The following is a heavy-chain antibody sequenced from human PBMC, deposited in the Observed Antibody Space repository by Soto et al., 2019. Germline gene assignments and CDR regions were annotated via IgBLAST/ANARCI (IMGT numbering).Heavy chain of an antibody. J-gene: IGHJ1*01. CDR3: ARDLDSSGCPFQH. V-gene: IGHV3-21*01. CDR1: GFTFSSYS. Sequence: PGGSLRLSCAASGFTFSSYSMNWVRQAPGKGLEWVSSISSSSSYIYYADSVKGRFTISRDNAKNSLYLQMNSLRAEDTAVYYCARDLDSSGCPFQHWGQGTLVTVSS. D-gene: IGHD3-22*01. CDR2: ISSSSSYI.